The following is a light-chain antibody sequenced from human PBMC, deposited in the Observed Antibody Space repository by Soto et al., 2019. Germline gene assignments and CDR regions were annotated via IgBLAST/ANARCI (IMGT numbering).Light chain of an antibody. V-gene: IGKV1-39*01. CDR2: AAS. CDR3: QQSYNISRAT. J-gene: IGKJ1*01. CDR1: QSISIY. Sequence: DIQMTQSPSCLSASVGDRVTITCRASQSISIYLNWYQQKPGKAPKVLIYAASSLQSGVPPRFSGSGSGTDFTLTISSLQPEDFTTYFCQQSYNISRATFGQGTKVDIK.